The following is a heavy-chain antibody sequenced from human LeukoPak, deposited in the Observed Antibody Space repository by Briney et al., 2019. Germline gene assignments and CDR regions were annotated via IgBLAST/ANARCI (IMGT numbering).Heavy chain of an antibody. Sequence: GGSLRLSCAASGFSFNREWMVWVRQAPGKGLEWVATIRYDGVQTMYLDSVRGRFTISRDNARSSLYLQMNSLRVEDTAVYYCARYNDIAVGDSFDVWGQGTKVTVSS. D-gene: IGHD2-15*01. CDR1: GFSFNREW. CDR2: IRYDGVQT. CDR3: ARYNDIAVGDSFDV. J-gene: IGHJ3*01. V-gene: IGHV3-7*01.